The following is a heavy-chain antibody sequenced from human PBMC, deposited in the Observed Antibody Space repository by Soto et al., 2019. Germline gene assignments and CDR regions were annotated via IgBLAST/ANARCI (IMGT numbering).Heavy chain of an antibody. J-gene: IGHJ6*02. Sequence: ASVKVSCKASGYTFTSYYMHWVRQAPGQGLEWMGIINPSGGSTSYAQKFHGRVTMTRDTSTSTVYMELSSLRSEDTAVYYCASPNSSSSPYYGMDVWGQGMTVTVSS. CDR1: GYTFTSYY. CDR3: ASPNSSSSPYYGMDV. V-gene: IGHV1-46*01. CDR2: INPSGGST. D-gene: IGHD6-6*01.